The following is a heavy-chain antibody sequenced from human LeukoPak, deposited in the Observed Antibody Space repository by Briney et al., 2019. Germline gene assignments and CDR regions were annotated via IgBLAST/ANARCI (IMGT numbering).Heavy chain of an antibody. D-gene: IGHD4-17*01. J-gene: IGHJ6*02. CDR2: INHSGST. CDR1: GGSISSYY. Sequence: SETLSLTCTVSGGSISSYYWSWIRQPPGKGLEWIGEINHSGSTNYKPSLKSRVSISVDTSKNQFSLKLSSVTAADTAVYYCARVPTVTNWSWVANYYYYGMDVWGQGTTVTVSS. CDR3: ARVPTVTNWSWVANYYYYGMDV. V-gene: IGHV4-34*01.